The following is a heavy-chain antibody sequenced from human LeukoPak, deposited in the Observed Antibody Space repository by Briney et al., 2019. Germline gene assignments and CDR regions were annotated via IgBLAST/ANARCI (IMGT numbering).Heavy chain of an antibody. V-gene: IGHV4-39*01. D-gene: IGHD1-26*01. CDR2: IYYSGST. CDR1: GGSISSSSYY. Sequence: RPSETLSLTCTVSGGSISSSSYYWGWIRQPPGKGLEWIGGIYYSGSTYYNPSLKSRVTISVDTSKNQFSLKLSSVTAADTAVYYCASGWELLYFDYWGQGTLVTVSS. CDR3: ASGWELLYFDY. J-gene: IGHJ4*02.